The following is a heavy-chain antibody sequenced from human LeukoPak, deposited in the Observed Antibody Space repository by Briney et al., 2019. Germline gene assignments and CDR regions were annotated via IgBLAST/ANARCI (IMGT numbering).Heavy chain of an antibody. D-gene: IGHD6-13*01. V-gene: IGHV1-69*05. J-gene: IGHJ4*02. CDR3: ARDRLAAAGTVFDY. Sequence: ASVKVSCKASGGTFSSYAISWVRQAPGQGLEWMGRIIPIFGTANYAQKFQGRVTITTDESTSTAYMELSSLRSEDTAVYYCARDRLAAAGTVFDYWGQGTLATVSS. CDR2: IIPIFGTA. CDR1: GGTFSSYA.